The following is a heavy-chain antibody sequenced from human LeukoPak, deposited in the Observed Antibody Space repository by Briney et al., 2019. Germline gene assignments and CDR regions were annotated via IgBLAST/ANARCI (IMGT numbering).Heavy chain of an antibody. Sequence: GGSLRLSCAASGFTFSTYWMHWVRQAPGKGLVWVSGINSDGSTTTYADSVKGRFTISRDNAKNTLYLQMNSLRPEDTAVYYCARAYGSGSQVINYFDFWGQGALVTVSP. CDR2: INSDGSTT. V-gene: IGHV3-74*01. CDR1: GFTFSTYW. CDR3: ARAYGSGSQVINYFDF. J-gene: IGHJ4*02. D-gene: IGHD3-10*01.